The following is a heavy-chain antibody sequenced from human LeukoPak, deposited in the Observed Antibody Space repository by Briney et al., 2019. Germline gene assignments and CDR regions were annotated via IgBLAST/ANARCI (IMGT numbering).Heavy chain of an antibody. V-gene: IGHV4-4*07. D-gene: IGHD3-22*01. J-gene: IGHJ6*03. CDR2: IYTSGST. Sequence: SETLSLTCTVSGGSISSYYWSLIRQPAGKGLEWIGRIYTSGSTNYNPSLKSRVTMSVDTSKSQFSLKLSSVTAADTAVYYCARDRFLSSDYYDSSGYSEPMPSDYYYMDVWGKGTTVTVSS. CDR3: ARDRFLSSDYYDSSGYSEPMPSDYYYMDV. CDR1: GGSISSYY.